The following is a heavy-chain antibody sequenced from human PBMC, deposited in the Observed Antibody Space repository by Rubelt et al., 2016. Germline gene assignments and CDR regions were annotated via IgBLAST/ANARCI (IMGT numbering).Heavy chain of an antibody. V-gene: IGHV3-30*04. CDR3: AREWDSGGSL. J-gene: IGHJ4*02. Sequence: GGVVRPGRSLRLSCAASGFTFSSFAMHWVRQAPGKGLEWVAVILYDGSDKYNADSGKGRFTITRDNSKNKLYLQMNSLRAEDTAVYYCAREWDSGGSLWGQGTLVTVSA. CDR2: ILYDGSDK. CDR1: GFTFSSFA. D-gene: IGHD6-19*01.